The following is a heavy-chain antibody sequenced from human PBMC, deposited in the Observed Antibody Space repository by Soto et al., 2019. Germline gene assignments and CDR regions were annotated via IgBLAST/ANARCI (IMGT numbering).Heavy chain of an antibody. V-gene: IGHV1-8*01. J-gene: IGHJ5*02. CDR2: MNPNSGNT. D-gene: IGHD4-17*01. Sequence: QVQLVQSGAEVKKPGASVKVSCKASGYTFTSYDINWVRQATGQGFEYLGWMNPNSGNTGYVKKFQGRVTMTRDTSVSTAYMELSSLRSEDSAVYYCARGIKYGYYSMWFDPWGPGTLVIVSS. CDR3: ARGIKYGYYSMWFDP. CDR1: GYTFTSYD.